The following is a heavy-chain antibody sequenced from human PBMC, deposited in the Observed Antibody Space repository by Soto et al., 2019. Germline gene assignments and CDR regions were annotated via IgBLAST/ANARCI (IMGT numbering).Heavy chain of an antibody. J-gene: IGHJ4*02. D-gene: IGHD3-10*01. V-gene: IGHV4-30-4*01. Sequence: QVQLQESGPGLVKPSQTLSLTCTVSGGSISSGDYYWSWIRQPPGKGLEWIGYTYYSVTTYYNPSLKSRVTISLDTSKNQLSLKLSSVTDADTAVYYCARDTMIRGVIIGTDYWGQGTLVTVSS. CDR1: GGSISSGDYY. CDR2: TYYSVTT. CDR3: ARDTMIRGVIIGTDY.